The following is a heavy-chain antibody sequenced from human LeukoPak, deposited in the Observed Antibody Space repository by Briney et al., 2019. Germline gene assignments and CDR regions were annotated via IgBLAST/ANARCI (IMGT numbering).Heavy chain of an antibody. J-gene: IGHJ3*02. CDR2: IWYDGSNK. D-gene: IGHD2-15*01. Sequence: GGSLRLSCAASGIIFSDFGMHWVRQAPGKGLEWMAIIWYDGSNKYYADSVKGRFTISRDNSQNTMYLQMNSLRVEDTAVYYCAKATCSGASCFSNSRDAFDIWGHGTMVTVSS. CDR1: GIIFSDFG. V-gene: IGHV3-33*06. CDR3: AKATCSGASCFSNSRDAFDI.